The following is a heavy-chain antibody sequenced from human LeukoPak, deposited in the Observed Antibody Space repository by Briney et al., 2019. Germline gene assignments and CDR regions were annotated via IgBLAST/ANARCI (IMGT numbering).Heavy chain of an antibody. D-gene: IGHD2-8*01. CDR2: IKQDGSEK. CDR1: GFTFSNYW. V-gene: IGHV3-7*01. J-gene: IGHJ4*02. Sequence: GVSLRLSCAASGFTFSNYWMSWVRQAPGEGLEWVANIKQDGSEKYYVDSVRGRFTISRDNAENSLYLQMTSLRAEDTAVYYCARDGKGYCTLGVCYTRPFDYWGQGTLVTVSS. CDR3: ARDGKGYCTLGVCYTRPFDY.